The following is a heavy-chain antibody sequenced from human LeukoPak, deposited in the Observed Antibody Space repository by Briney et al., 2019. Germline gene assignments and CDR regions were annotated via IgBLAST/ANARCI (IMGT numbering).Heavy chain of an antibody. CDR2: ISAYNGNT. V-gene: IGHV1-18*01. CDR1: GYTFTSYG. CDR3: ARDLYCSSTSCADV. Sequence: ASVKVSCKASGYTFTSYGISWVRQAPGQGLEWMGWISAYNGNTNYAQKLQGRVTMTTDTSTSTAYMELRSLRSGDTAVYYCARDLYCSSTSCADVWGQGTTVTVSS. D-gene: IGHD2-2*01. J-gene: IGHJ6*02.